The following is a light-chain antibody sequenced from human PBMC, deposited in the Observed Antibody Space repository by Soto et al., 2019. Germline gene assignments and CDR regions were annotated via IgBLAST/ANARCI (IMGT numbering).Light chain of an antibody. CDR3: QQTYSTPT. CDR2: DTS. CDR1: QSITTS. Sequence: DIQMTQSPSSLSASVGDRFTITCRSSQSITTSLNWYQHKPGKAPKVLIYDTSTLQSGVPSRLSGSGSGTDFTLTISSMKPEDFATYYCQQTYSTPTFGQGTRLEIK. V-gene: IGKV1-39*01. J-gene: IGKJ5*01.